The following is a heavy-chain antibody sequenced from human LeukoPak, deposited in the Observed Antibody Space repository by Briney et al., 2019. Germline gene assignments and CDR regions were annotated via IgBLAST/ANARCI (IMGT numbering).Heavy chain of an antibody. Sequence: SETLSLTCAVYGGSFSGYYWSWIRQPPGKGLEWIGEINHSGSTNYNPSLKSRVTISVDTSKNQFSLKLSSVTAADTAVYYCARPYYYDSGGYYGGMDVWGQGTTVTVSS. CDR1: GGSFSGYY. CDR3: ARPYYYDSGGYYGGMDV. V-gene: IGHV4-34*01. CDR2: INHSGST. D-gene: IGHD3-22*01. J-gene: IGHJ6*02.